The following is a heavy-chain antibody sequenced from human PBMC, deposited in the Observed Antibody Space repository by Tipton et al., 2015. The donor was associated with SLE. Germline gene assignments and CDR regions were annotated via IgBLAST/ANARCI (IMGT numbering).Heavy chain of an antibody. V-gene: IGHV4-4*02. CDR2: IHESGGP. Sequence: TLSLTCAVSGGSINSNNWWSWVRQPPGKGLEWIGEIHESGGPNYNPSLESRVTISLDKSKNQFSLEVTSVTAADTAVYYCARERVAVSAAFDIWGKGTLVTSS. J-gene: IGHJ3*02. CDR1: GGSINSNNW. CDR3: ARERVAVSAAFDI.